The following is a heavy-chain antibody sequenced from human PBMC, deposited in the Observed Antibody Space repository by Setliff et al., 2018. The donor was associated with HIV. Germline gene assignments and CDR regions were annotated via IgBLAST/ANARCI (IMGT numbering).Heavy chain of an antibody. CDR1: GDSMNSVSYS. CDR3: ARAKTIGSSALFLDP. D-gene: IGHD2-2*03. CDR2: VYARGSA. J-gene: IGHJ5*02. V-gene: IGHV4-61*09. Sequence: SESLSLTCTVSGDSMNSVSYSWAWLRQSAGKGPEWIGHVYARGSANYNPSLTSRVTISVPTSKNQFSLNLNSVTAADTATYYCARAKTIGSSALFLDPWGQGTPVTVSS.